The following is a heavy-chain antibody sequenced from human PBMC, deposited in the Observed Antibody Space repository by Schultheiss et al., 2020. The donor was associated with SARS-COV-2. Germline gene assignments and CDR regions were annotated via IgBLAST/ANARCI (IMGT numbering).Heavy chain of an antibody. CDR2: IYPGDSDT. J-gene: IGHJ5*02. CDR1: GYSFTSYW. V-gene: IGHV5-51*01. CDR3: ARWSDCSSTSCYNGDYNWFDP. Sequence: GGSLRLSCKGSGYSFTSYWIGWVRQMPGKGLEWMGIIYPGDSDTRYSPSFQGQVTISADKSISTAYLQWSSLKASDTAMYYCARWSDCSSTSCYNGDYNWFDPWGQGTLVTVSS. D-gene: IGHD2-2*02.